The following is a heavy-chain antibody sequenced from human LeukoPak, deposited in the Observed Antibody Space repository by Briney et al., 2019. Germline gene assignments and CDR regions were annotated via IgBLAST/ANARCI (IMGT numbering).Heavy chain of an antibody. CDR2: IWYDGSNK. CDR1: GFTFSSYG. J-gene: IGHJ3*02. Sequence: GRSLRLSCAASGFTFSSYGMHWVRQAPGKGLEGVAVIWYDGSNKYYADSVKGRFTISRDNSKNTLYLQMNSLRAEDTAVYYCAKEWYNWNQDDAFDIWGQGTMVTVSS. CDR3: AKEWYNWNQDDAFDI. V-gene: IGHV3-33*06. D-gene: IGHD1-20*01.